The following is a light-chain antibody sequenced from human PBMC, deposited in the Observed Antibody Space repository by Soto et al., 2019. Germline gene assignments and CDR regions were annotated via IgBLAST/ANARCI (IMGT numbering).Light chain of an antibody. Sequence: QSVLTQPPSASRTPGQRVTISCSGSSSNIGSNTVNWYQQLPGTAPKLLIYSNNQRPSGVPDRFSGSKSGTSASLAISGLQSEDEADYYCAAWDDSLNGVVFGGGTKVTVI. CDR1: SSNIGSNT. CDR3: AAWDDSLNGVV. V-gene: IGLV1-44*01. J-gene: IGLJ2*01. CDR2: SNN.